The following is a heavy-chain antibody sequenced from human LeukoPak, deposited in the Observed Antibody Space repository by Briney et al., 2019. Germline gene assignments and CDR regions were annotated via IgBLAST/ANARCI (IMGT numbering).Heavy chain of an antibody. CDR1: GHTFTGYY. D-gene: IGHD5-12*01. V-gene: IGHV1-2*02. CDR3: ARDGLSRGDYDYRGCYFDY. J-gene: IGHJ4*02. CDR2: INPKSGGT. Sequence: APVTVSCKASGHTFTGYYMHWVRQAPGEGVEWMGWINPKSGGTNYAQKFQGRVTMTRDTSISTAYMELSRLRSDDTAVYYCARDGLSRGDYDYRGCYFDYWGQGTLVTVSS.